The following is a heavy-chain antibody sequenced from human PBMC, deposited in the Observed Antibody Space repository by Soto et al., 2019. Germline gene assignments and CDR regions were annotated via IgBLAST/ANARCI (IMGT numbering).Heavy chain of an antibody. D-gene: IGHD2-2*01. V-gene: IGHV1-69*08. CDR3: AREDIVVVPAARARWFDP. J-gene: IGHJ5*02. CDR1: GGTFSSYT. CDR2: IIPILGIA. Sequence: QVQLVQSGAEVKKPGSSVKVSCKASGGTFSSYTISWVRQAPGQGLEWMGRIIPILGIANYAQKFQGRVTITGEXXTXTXXMELSSLRSEDTAVYYCAREDIVVVPAARARWFDPWGQGTLVTVSS.